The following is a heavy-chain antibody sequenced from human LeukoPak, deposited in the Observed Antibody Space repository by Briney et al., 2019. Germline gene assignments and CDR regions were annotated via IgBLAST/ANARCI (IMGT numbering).Heavy chain of an antibody. J-gene: IGHJ4*02. V-gene: IGHV3-30*02. CDR2: IRYDGSNK. D-gene: IGHD6-13*01. CDR3: AKRRRIAAAGTGGYYFDY. CDR1: GFTFSSYG. Sequence: PGGSLRLSCAASGFTFSSYGMHWVRQAPGKGLEWVAFIRYDGSNKYYADSVKGRFTISRDNSKNTLYLQMNSLRAEDTAVYYCAKRRRIAAAGTGGYYFDYWGQGTLVTVSS.